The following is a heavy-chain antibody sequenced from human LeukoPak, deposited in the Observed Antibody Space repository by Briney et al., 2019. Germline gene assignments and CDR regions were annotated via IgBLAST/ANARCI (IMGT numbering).Heavy chain of an antibody. CDR1: GYTFTGYY. CDR3: ARCLLWENPAEDVFDI. CDR2: INPNSGGT. Sequence: ASVKVSCKASGYTFTGYYMHWVRQAPGQGLEWMGWINPNSGGTNYAQKFQGRVTMTRDTSISTACMELSRLRSDDTAVYYCARCLLWENPAEDVFDIWGQGTIVTVSS. D-gene: IGHD3-3*01. V-gene: IGHV1-2*02. J-gene: IGHJ3*02.